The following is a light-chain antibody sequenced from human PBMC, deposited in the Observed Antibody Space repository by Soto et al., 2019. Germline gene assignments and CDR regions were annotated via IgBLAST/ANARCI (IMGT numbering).Light chain of an antibody. Sequence: DIVMTRSPDSLAVSLGERATINCKSSQSVLSSSNNKNYLAWYQQKPGQPPKLLIYWASTRESGVPDRFSGSGSGTDFTLTISSLQAEDVAVYYCQRYYTTPYTFGLGTKLEIK. CDR2: WAS. J-gene: IGKJ2*01. CDR3: QRYYTTPYT. V-gene: IGKV4-1*01. CDR1: QSVLSSSNNKNY.